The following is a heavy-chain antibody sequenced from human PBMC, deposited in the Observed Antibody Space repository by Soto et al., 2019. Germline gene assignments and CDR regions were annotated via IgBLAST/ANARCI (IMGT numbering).Heavy chain of an antibody. Sequence: SETLSLTCTVSGGSISSGDYYWSWIRQPPGKGLEWIGYIYYSGCTYYNPSLKSRVTLSVDTSKNQFSLKLSSVTAADTAVYYCARVRAAAGYYFDYGGQGALVTVSS. CDR2: IYYSGCT. J-gene: IGHJ4*02. D-gene: IGHD6-13*01. V-gene: IGHV4-30-4*01. CDR3: ARVRAAAGYYFDY. CDR1: GGSISSGDYY.